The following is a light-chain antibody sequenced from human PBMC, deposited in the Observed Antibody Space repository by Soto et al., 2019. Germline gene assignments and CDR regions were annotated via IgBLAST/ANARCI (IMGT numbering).Light chain of an antibody. V-gene: IGLV2-23*01. J-gene: IGLJ1*01. Sequence: QSVLTQPAAVSGSPGQTITISLTGTRSNVGSYKLVSWYQQHPGKTPKLMIFEDNKRPTGASNRFSGSKSGNTASLTISGLKVEEEADYYCCSSGGSPTYVFGTGTKVTV. CDR1: RSNVGSYKL. CDR2: EDN. CDR3: CSSGGSPTYV.